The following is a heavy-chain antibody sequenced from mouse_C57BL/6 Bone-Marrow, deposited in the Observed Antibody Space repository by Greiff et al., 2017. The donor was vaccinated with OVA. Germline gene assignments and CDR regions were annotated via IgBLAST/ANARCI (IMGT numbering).Heavy chain of an antibody. CDR1: GYTFTSYW. J-gene: IGHJ3*01. CDR2: IDPSDSYT. D-gene: IGHD1-1*01. V-gene: IGHV1-50*01. CDR3: ARGDYGSSSWFAY. Sequence: VQLQQPGAELVKPGASVKLSCKASGYTFTSYWMQWVKQRPGQGLEWIGEIDPSDSYTNYNQKFKGKATLTVDTSSSTAYMQLSSLTSEDSAVYYCARGDYGSSSWFAYWGQGTLVTVSA.